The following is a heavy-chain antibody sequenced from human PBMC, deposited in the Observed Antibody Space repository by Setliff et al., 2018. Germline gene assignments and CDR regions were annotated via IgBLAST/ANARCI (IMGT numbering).Heavy chain of an antibody. J-gene: IGHJ4*02. CDR2: INSGGSST. Sequence: PVGSLRLSCAASGFTFSSRSMTWVRQAPGKGLEWVSAINSGGSSTYYADSVKGRFTISRDNSKNTLYLQMKSLSAEDTALYYCVRAFWTYSDYASLACFDYWGQGALVTVSS. D-gene: IGHD5-12*01. CDR1: GFTFSSRS. CDR3: VRAFWTYSDYASLACFDY. V-gene: IGHV3-23*01.